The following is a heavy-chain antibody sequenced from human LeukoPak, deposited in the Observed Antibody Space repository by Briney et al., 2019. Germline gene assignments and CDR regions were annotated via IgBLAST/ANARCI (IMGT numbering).Heavy chain of an antibody. J-gene: IGHJ4*02. Sequence: GSLRLSCAASGFTFSSYSMNWVRQPPGKGLEWIGSIYYSGSTSYNPSLKSRVTISVDTSKNQFSLKLTSVTAADTAVYYCASRNDILTGYVFDFWGQGTLVTVSS. V-gene: IGHV4-39*01. D-gene: IGHD3-9*01. CDR1: GFTFSSYSMN. CDR2: IYYSGST. CDR3: ASRNDILTGYVFDF.